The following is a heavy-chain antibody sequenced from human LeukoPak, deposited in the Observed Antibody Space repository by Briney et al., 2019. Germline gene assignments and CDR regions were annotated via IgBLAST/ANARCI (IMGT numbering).Heavy chain of an antibody. V-gene: IGHV3-53*04. J-gene: IGHJ4*02. CDR3: ARGLIEMATIYFDH. Sequence: ETLSLTCAVYGGSFSGYYWSWVRQAPGKGLEWVSVIYSVGRTYYADSVKGRFTISRHNSENTLYLQMNSLKTEDTAVYYCARGLIEMATIYFDHWGQGALVTVSS. D-gene: IGHD5-24*01. CDR2: IYSVGRT. CDR1: GGSFSGYY.